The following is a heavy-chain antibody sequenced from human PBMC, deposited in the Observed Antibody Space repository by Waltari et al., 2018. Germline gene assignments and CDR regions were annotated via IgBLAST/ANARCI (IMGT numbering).Heavy chain of an antibody. D-gene: IGHD3-22*01. CDR1: GFTLSSYW. Sequence: EVQLVESGGGLVQPGGSLRLSCAASGFTLSSYWMSWVRQAPGKGPEWVANIKKDGSEEYYVDSVRGRFTISRDNAKNSLYLQMKSLRPEDTAVYYCARDQWFAFDIWGQGTMVTVSS. V-gene: IGHV3-7*01. CDR3: ARDQWFAFDI. CDR2: IKKDGSEE. J-gene: IGHJ3*02.